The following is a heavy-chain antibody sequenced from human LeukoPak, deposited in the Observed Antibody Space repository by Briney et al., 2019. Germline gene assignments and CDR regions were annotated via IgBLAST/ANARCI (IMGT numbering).Heavy chain of an antibody. CDR3: ARAGYYYGSGSYYNTPHFDY. Sequence: SETLSLTCTVSGGSISSYYWSWIRQPPGKGLEYVGYIYYSGGTYYNPSLKSRVTISVDTSKNQFSLKLSSVTAADTAVYYCARAGYYYGSGSYYNTPHFDYWGQGTLVTVSS. D-gene: IGHD3-10*01. CDR1: GGSISSYY. CDR2: IYYSGGT. V-gene: IGHV4-59*01. J-gene: IGHJ4*02.